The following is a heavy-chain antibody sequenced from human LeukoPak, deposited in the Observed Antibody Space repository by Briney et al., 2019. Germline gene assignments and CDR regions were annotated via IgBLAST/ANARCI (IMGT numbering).Heavy chain of an antibody. J-gene: IGHJ3*02. Sequence: SETLSLTCAVYGGSFSGYYWSWIRQSPGKGLEWIGEINHSGSTNYNPSLKSRVTISVDTSKNQFSLKLSSVTAADTAVYYCARGACSSTSCYGLDIWGQGTMVTVSS. CDR1: GGSFSGYY. V-gene: IGHV4-34*01. CDR3: ARGACSSTSCYGLDI. D-gene: IGHD2-2*01. CDR2: INHSGST.